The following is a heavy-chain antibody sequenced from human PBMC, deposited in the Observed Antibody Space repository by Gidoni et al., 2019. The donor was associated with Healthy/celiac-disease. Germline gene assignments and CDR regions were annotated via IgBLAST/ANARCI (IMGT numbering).Heavy chain of an antibody. V-gene: IGHV4-61*02. D-gene: IGHD3-22*01. Sequence: QVQLQESGPGLVKPSQTLSLTCTVSGGSISSGSYYWSWIRQPAGKGLEWIGRIYTSGSTNYNPSLKSRVTISVDTSKNQFSLKLSSVTAADTAVYYCARDWAAYDSSGYSYNWFDPWGQGTLVTVSS. CDR1: GGSISSGSYY. CDR3: ARDWAAYDSSGYSYNWFDP. J-gene: IGHJ5*02. CDR2: IYTSGST.